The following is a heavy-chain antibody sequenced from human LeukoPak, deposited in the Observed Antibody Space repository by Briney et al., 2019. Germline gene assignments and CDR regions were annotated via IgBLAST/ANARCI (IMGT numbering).Heavy chain of an antibody. V-gene: IGHV3-11*01. CDR2: ISSSGSTI. J-gene: IGHJ6*03. CDR3: ARGGSSGWCARVYYYYYMDV. D-gene: IGHD6-19*01. CDR1: GFTFSDYY. Sequence: GGSLRLSCAASGFTFSDYYMSWIRQAPGKGLEWVSYISSSGSTIYYADSVKGRFTISRDNAKNSLYLQMNSLRAEDTAVYYCARGGSSGWCARVYYYYYMDVWGKGTTVTVSS.